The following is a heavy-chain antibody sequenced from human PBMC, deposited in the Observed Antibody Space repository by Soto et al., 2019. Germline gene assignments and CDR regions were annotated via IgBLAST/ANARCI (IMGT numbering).Heavy chain of an antibody. CDR2: ISWNSGNI. Sequence: EVQLVESGGGLVQPGRSLRLSCAASGFSFDGYAMNWVRQPPGKGLEWVSGISWNSGNIDYAGSVKGRFTISRDNAKNSLYLQMNSLRAEETALYYCVKASTYSSSQGWFDPWGQGTMVTVSS. D-gene: IGHD6-6*01. CDR1: GFSFDGYA. CDR3: VKASTYSSSQGWFDP. V-gene: IGHV3-9*01. J-gene: IGHJ5*02.